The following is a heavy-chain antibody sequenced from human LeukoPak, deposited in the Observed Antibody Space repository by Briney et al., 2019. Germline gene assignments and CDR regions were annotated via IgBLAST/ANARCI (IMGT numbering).Heavy chain of an antibody. V-gene: IGHV4-4*07. CDR1: GGSISSYY. Sequence: PSETLSLTCTVSGGSISSYYWSWIRQPAGKGLEWIGRIYTSGSTNYNPSLESRVTMSVDTSKNQFFLKLSSVTAADTAVYYCARDRSSGGYDYSDYWGQGTLVTVSS. CDR3: ARDRSSGGYDYSDY. D-gene: IGHD5-12*01. J-gene: IGHJ4*02. CDR2: IYTSGST.